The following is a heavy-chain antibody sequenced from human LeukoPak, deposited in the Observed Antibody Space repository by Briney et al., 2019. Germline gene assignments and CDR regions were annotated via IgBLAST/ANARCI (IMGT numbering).Heavy chain of an antibody. J-gene: IGHJ4*02. Sequence: PGGSLRLSCAASGFTFSSYSMNWVRQAPGNGLEWVSSISSSSSYIYYADSVKGRFTISRDNAKNSLYLQMNSLRAEDTAVYYCASPKEVEYYDSSGYSSYFDYWGQGTLVTVSS. D-gene: IGHD3-22*01. V-gene: IGHV3-21*01. CDR3: ASPKEVEYYDSSGYSSYFDY. CDR2: ISSSSSYI. CDR1: GFTFSSYS.